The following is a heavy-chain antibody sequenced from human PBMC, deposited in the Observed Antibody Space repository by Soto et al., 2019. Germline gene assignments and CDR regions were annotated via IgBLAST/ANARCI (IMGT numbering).Heavy chain of an antibody. V-gene: IGHV1-46*01. J-gene: IGHJ4*02. CDR2: INPSGGST. Sequence: QVQLVQSGAEGKKPGASVKVSCKASGYTFTSYYMHWVRQAPGQGLEWMGIINPSGGSTSDAQKFQGRLPMTMDTSTSTVYMELSSLRSEDTAVYYCASGGDSSGYYYLANKSRIDYWGQGTLVTVSS. CDR1: GYTFTSYY. D-gene: IGHD3-22*01. CDR3: ASGGDSSGYYYLANKSRIDY.